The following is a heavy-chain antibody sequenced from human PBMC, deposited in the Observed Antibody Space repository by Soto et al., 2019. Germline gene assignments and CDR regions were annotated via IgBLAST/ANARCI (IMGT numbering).Heavy chain of an antibody. CDR1: GFTFSSYG. Sequence: GSLRLSCAASGFTFSSYGMHWVRQAPGKGLEWVAVISYDGSNKYYADSVKGRFTISRDNSKNTLYLQMNSLRAEDTAVYYCAKPSDYDILTHFDYWGQGTLVTVSS. CDR3: AKPSDYDILTHFDY. V-gene: IGHV3-30*18. D-gene: IGHD3-9*01. J-gene: IGHJ4*02. CDR2: ISYDGSNK.